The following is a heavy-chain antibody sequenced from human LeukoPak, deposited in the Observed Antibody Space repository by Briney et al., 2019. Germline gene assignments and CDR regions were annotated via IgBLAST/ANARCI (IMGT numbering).Heavy chain of an antibody. J-gene: IGHJ3*02. CDR2: INPNSGGT. CDR1: GYTFTVYY. Sequence: ASVTVSFTASGYTFTVYYMHWVRQAPGQGLEWMGRINPNSGGTNYAQKFQGRVTMTRDTSISTAYMELSRLRSDDTAVYYCARVRYCTNGVCSPDDAFDIWGQGTMVTVSS. D-gene: IGHD2-8*01. V-gene: IGHV1-2*06. CDR3: ARVRYCTNGVCSPDDAFDI.